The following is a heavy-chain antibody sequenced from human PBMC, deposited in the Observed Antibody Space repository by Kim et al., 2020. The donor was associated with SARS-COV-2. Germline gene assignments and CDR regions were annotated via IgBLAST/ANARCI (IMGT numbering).Heavy chain of an antibody. J-gene: IGHJ4*02. D-gene: IGHD2-2*01. CDR3: ARETGDTSSSYFDY. V-gene: IGHV3-30*04. CDR2: LSFDGNDQ. CDR1: GFSLSNNYA. Sequence: GGSLRLSCEASGFSLSNNYAMHWVRQAPGKGLEWLTILSFDGNDQLYAESVRGRFTVSRDTSKNTLYLQMNSLRPADTAIYYCARETGDTSSSYFDYWGQGTLVTVSS.